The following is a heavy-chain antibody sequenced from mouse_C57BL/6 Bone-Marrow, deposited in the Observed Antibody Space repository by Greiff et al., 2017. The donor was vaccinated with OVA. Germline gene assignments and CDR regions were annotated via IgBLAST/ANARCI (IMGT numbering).Heavy chain of an antibody. V-gene: IGHV5-4*01. D-gene: IGHD3-1*01. Sequence: EVQLQQSGGGLVKPGGSLKLSCAASGFTFSSYAMSWVRQTPEKRLEWVATISDGGSYTYYPDNVKGRFTISRDNAKNNLYLQMSHLKSEDTAMYYCARYPSVDYWGQGTTLTVSS. CDR2: ISDGGSYT. J-gene: IGHJ2*01. CDR3: ARYPSVDY. CDR1: GFTFSSYA.